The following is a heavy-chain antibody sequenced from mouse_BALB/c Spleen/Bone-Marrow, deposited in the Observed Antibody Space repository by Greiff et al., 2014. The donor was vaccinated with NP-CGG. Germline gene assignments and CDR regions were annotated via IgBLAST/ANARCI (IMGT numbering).Heavy chain of an antibody. J-gene: IGHJ4*01. CDR3: ARGNYYSMDY. D-gene: IGHD2-1*01. Sequence: EVKLQESGPGLVKPSQSLSLTCSVTGYSITSGYYWNWIRQFPGNKLEWMGYISFDGRNDYSPSLKSRISITRDTSKNQFSLKLNSVTSEDTTRYYCARGNYYSMDYWGQGISVTVSS. CDR1: GYSITSGYY. CDR2: ISFDGRN. V-gene: IGHV3-6*02.